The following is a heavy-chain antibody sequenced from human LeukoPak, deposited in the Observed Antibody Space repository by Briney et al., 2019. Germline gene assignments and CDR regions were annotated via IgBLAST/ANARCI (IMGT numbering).Heavy chain of an antibody. CDR1: GFTFSSYA. CDR2: ISYDGSNK. Sequence: GGSLRLSCVASGFTFSSYAMHWVRQAPGKGLEWVAVISYDGSNKYYADSVKGRFTISRDNSKNTLYLQMNSLRAEDTAVYYCARDYDFWTIDYWGQGTLVTVSS. CDR3: ARDYDFWTIDY. D-gene: IGHD3-3*01. V-gene: IGHV3-30-3*01. J-gene: IGHJ4*02.